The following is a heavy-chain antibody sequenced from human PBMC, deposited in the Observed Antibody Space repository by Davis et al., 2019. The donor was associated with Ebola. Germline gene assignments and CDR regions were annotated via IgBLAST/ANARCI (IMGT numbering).Heavy chain of an antibody. Sequence: SETLSLTCAVYGGSFSGYYWSWIRQPPRKGLEWIGEINHSGSTNYNPSLKSRVTISVDTSKNQFSLRLTSVTAADTAVYYCARGQTYGSMVYGLDVWGQGTTVTVSS. CDR2: INHSGST. J-gene: IGHJ6*02. CDR3: ARGQTYGSMVYGLDV. CDR1: GGSFSGYY. V-gene: IGHV4-34*01. D-gene: IGHD3-10*01.